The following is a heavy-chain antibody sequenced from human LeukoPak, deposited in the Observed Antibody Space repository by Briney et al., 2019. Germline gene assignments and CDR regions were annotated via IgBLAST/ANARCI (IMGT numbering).Heavy chain of an antibody. CDR1: GFTFSGSA. Sequence: GSLRLSCAASGFTFSGSAMHWVRQASGKGLEWVGRIRSKANSYATAYAALVKGRFTISRDDSKNTAYLQMNSLKTEDTAVYYCTARAPIYSGYELADYWRQGTLVTVSS. CDR2: IRSKANSYAT. J-gene: IGHJ4*02. CDR3: TARAPIYSGYELADY. D-gene: IGHD5-12*01. V-gene: IGHV3-73*01.